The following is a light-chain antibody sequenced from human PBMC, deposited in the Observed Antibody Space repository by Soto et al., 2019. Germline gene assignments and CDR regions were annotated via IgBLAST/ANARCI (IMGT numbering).Light chain of an antibody. CDR3: QQDNSQGT. CDR1: QSISNW. J-gene: IGKJ1*01. V-gene: IGKV1-5*03. Sequence: DIQMTQSPSTLSASVGDRVTITCRASQSISNWLAWYQQKPGKAPKLLIYKASSLESGVPSRFSGSGSGTEFTLTISSLQPDDFATYYCQQDNSQGTFGQGTKVEIK. CDR2: KAS.